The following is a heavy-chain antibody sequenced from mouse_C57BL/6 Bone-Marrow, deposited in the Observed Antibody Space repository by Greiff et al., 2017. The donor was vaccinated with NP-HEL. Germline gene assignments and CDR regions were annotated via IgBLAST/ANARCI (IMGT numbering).Heavy chain of an antibody. V-gene: IGHV1-52*01. CDR1: GYTFTSYW. CDR3: ASDYYGSSYGYAMDY. Sequence: QVQLKQPGAELVRPGSSVKLSCKASGYTFTSYWMHWVKQRPIQGLEWIGNIDPSDSETHYNQKFKDKATLTVDKSSSTAYMQLSSLTSEDSAVYYCASDYYGSSYGYAMDYWGQGTSVTVSS. J-gene: IGHJ4*01. D-gene: IGHD1-1*01. CDR2: IDPSDSET.